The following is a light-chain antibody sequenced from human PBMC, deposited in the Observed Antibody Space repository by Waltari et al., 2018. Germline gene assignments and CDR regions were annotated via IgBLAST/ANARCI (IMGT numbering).Light chain of an antibody. CDR2: GAS. Sequence: DIQMTQSPSSLSASVGDRVTVTCRAIQSISRHVNWYHQKPGKAPKLLISGASSLQSGVPSRFSGSGSGTDFTLTISSLQPEDFATYYCQQSYSTPITFGQGTRLDIK. CDR1: QSISRH. J-gene: IGKJ5*01. V-gene: IGKV1-39*01. CDR3: QQSYSTPIT.